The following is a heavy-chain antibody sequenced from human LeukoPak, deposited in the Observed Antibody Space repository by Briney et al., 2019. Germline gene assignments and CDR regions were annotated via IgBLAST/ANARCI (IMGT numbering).Heavy chain of an antibody. Sequence: AGGTLRLSCAASGFTFSSYGMSWVRQALGKGLEWVSAISGSGGSTYYADSVKGRFTISRDNSKNTLYLQMNSLRAEDTAVYYCAKTEVLLRYFDWLLSPPDYWGQGTLVTVSS. CDR3: AKTEVLLRYFDWLLSPPDY. J-gene: IGHJ4*02. CDR2: ISGSGGST. V-gene: IGHV3-23*01. CDR1: GFTFSSYG. D-gene: IGHD3-9*01.